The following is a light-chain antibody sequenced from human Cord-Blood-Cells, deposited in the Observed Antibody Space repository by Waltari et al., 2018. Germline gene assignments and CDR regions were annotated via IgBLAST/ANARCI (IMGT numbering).Light chain of an antibody. CDR3: QQDNSYSRT. J-gene: IGKJ1*01. CDR1: QSISSW. V-gene: IGKV1-5*01. Sequence: DIQMTQSPSTLSASVGDSVTITCRASQSISSWLAWDQQKPGKAPKLLIYDASRLESGVPSRVSCSGSGTEFTLTISSLQPDDFSTYYCQQDNSYSRTFGQGIKVEIK. CDR2: DAS.